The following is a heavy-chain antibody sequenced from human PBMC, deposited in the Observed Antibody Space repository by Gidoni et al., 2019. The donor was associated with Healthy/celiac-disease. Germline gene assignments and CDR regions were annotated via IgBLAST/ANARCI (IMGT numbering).Heavy chain of an antibody. D-gene: IGHD3-10*01. J-gene: IGHJ4*02. CDR1: GYTFTSYD. CDR3: AIIRSSNAGEVDY. Sequence: QVQLVQSGAEVKKPGASVQVSCKASGYTFTSYDINWVRQATGQGLEWMGWMNPNSGNTGYAQKVQGRVTMTRNTSISTAYMELSSLRSEDTAVYYCAIIRSSNAGEVDYWGQGTLVTVSS. CDR2: MNPNSGNT. V-gene: IGHV1-8*01.